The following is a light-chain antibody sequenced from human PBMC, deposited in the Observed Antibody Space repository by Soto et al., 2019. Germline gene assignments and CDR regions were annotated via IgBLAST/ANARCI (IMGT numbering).Light chain of an antibody. CDR2: DGS. Sequence: QSALTQPASVSGSPGQSITISCTGTSSDVGSYKLVSWYQQHPGKAPKLMIYDGSERPSGVSNRFSGSKSGNTASLTISGLQADDEADYYCSSYAASRTSVVFGGGTKLTVL. V-gene: IGLV2-23*01. CDR3: SSYAASRTSVV. CDR1: SSDVGSYKL. J-gene: IGLJ3*02.